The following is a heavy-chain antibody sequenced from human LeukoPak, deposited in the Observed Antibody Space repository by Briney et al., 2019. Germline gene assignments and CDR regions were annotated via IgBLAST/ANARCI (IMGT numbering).Heavy chain of an antibody. J-gene: IGHJ4*02. V-gene: IGHV3-30*18. CDR1: GFTFSSYV. D-gene: IGHD4-17*01. CDR2: ISYDGSNK. Sequence: GGSLRLSCAASGFTFSSYVIHWVRQAPGKGLEWVAFISYDGSNKYYADSVKGRFTISRDNSKNTLYLQMNSLRAEDTAVYYCAKDLDHDYDDYGLDYWGQGTLVTVSS. CDR3: AKDLDHDYDDYGLDY.